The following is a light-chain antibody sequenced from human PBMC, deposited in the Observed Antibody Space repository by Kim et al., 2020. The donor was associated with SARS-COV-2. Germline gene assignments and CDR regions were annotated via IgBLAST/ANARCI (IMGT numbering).Light chain of an antibody. CDR2: EDS. CDR1: RGTILSNY. CDR3: QSYDNDGNQV. J-gene: IGLJ3*02. Sequence: KTVTISCTRSRGTILSNYVQWYQQRPGSAPIAVVFEDSERPSGVPGRFSGSIDSSSNSASLTISGLQTEDEADYYCQSYDNDGNQVFGGGTKLTVL. V-gene: IGLV6-57*03.